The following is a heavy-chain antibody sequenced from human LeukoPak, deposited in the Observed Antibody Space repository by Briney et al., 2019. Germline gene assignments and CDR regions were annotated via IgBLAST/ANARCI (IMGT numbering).Heavy chain of an antibody. V-gene: IGHV3-33*01. Sequence: GGSLRLSCAASGFTFSSYGMHRVRQAPGKGLEWVAVIWYDGSNKYYADSVKGRFTISRDNSKNTLYLQMNSLRAEDTAVYYCARGVDYDSSGYYPMGYYFDYWGQGTLVTVSS. D-gene: IGHD3-22*01. J-gene: IGHJ4*02. CDR1: GFTFSSYG. CDR2: IWYDGSNK. CDR3: ARGVDYDSSGYYPMGYYFDY.